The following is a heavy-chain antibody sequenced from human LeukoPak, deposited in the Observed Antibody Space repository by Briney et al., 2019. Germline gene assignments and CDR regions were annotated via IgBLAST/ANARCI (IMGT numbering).Heavy chain of an antibody. CDR1: GGSISDYY. J-gene: IGHJ4*02. Sequence: SETLSLTCTVSGGSISDYYWSWIRQPAGKGLEWIGSIYYSGSTYYNPSLKSRVTISVDTSKNQFSLKLSSVTAADTAVYYCARRPRGAAAPGDYWGQGTLVTVSS. CDR2: IYYSGST. CDR3: ARRPRGAAAPGDY. D-gene: IGHD2-2*01. V-gene: IGHV4-4*07.